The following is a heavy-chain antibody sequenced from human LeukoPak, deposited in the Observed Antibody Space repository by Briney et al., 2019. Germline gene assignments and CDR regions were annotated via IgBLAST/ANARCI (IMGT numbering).Heavy chain of an antibody. J-gene: IGHJ4*02. CDR3: VKDWRDESNCGGDCLQY. D-gene: IGHD2-21*02. CDR2: ISGSGFST. CDR1: GFTFSNYA. V-gene: IGHV3-23*01. Sequence: PGGSLRLSCAASGFTFSNYAMSWVRQAPGKGLEWVSAISGSGFSTYYADSVRGRFTISRDSSTNTLYLQMDSLRAGDTAVYYCVKDWRDESNCGGDCLQYWGQGTLVTVSS.